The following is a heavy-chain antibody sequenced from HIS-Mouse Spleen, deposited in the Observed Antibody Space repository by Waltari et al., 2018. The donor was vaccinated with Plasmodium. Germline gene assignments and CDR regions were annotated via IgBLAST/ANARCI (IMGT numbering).Heavy chain of an antibody. J-gene: IGHJ2*01. D-gene: IGHD3-10*01. V-gene: IGHV4-61*01. CDR1: GGSVSSGSYY. Sequence: GPGLVKPSETLSLTCTVSGGSVSSGSYYWSWIRQPPGKGLEWIGYIYYSGSTNYNPSLKSRVTISVDTSKNQFSLKLSSVTAADTAVYYCARDLPGAEGYFDLWGRGTLVTVSS. CDR2: IYYSGST. CDR3: ARDLPGAEGYFDL.